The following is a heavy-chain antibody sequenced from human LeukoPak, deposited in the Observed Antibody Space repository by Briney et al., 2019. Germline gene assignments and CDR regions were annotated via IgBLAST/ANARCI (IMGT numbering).Heavy chain of an antibody. CDR2: ISGSGGST. CDR3: VLPEGVAALDY. J-gene: IGHJ4*02. Sequence: EGSLRLSCAASGFTFSSYAMSWVRQAPGKGLEWVSAISGSGGSTYYADSVKGRFTISRDNSKNTLYLQMNSLRAEDTAVYYCVLPEGVAALDYWGQGTLVTVSS. CDR1: GFTFSSYA. V-gene: IGHV3-23*01. D-gene: IGHD6-19*01.